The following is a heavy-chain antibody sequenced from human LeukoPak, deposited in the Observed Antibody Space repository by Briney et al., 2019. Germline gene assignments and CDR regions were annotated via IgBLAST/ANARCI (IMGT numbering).Heavy chain of an antibody. CDR1: GFTFSSYA. Sequence: GGSLRLSCAASGFTFSSYAMHWVRQAPGKGLEWVAVISYDGSNKYYADSVKGRFTISRDNSKNTLYLQMNSLRAEDTAVCYCARVPDQSYYYDSSGTFDYWGQGTLVTVSS. CDR3: ARVPDQSYYYDSSGTFDY. J-gene: IGHJ4*02. V-gene: IGHV3-30-3*01. D-gene: IGHD3-22*01. CDR2: ISYDGSNK.